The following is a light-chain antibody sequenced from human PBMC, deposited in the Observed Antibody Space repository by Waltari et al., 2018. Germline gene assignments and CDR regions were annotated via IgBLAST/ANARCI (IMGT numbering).Light chain of an antibody. CDR2: YDV. CDR3: QVWDSSSDHFVF. Sequence: SYVLTQPPSVSVAPGQTARITCGGDNIGTKSVHWYQQRPGQAPVQVMSYDVVRPSGIPGRFSGANSGNTAALTISGVEAGDEADYYCQVWDSSSDHFVFFGGGTRLTVL. J-gene: IGLJ2*01. V-gene: IGLV3-21*04. CDR1: NIGTKS.